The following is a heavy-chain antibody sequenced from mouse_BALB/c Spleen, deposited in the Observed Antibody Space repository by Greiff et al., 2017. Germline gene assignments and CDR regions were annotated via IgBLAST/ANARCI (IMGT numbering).Heavy chain of an antibody. J-gene: IGHJ3*01. Sequence: QVQLQQPGAELVMPGASVKMSCKASGYTFTDYWMHWVKQRPGQGLEWIGAIDTSDSYTSYNQKFKGKATLTVDESSSTAYMQLSSLTSEDSAVYYCARSLLRLQAYWGQGTLVTVSA. CDR2: IDTSDSYT. CDR1: GYTFTDYW. V-gene: IGHV1-69*01. CDR3: ARSLLRLQAY. D-gene: IGHD1-2*01.